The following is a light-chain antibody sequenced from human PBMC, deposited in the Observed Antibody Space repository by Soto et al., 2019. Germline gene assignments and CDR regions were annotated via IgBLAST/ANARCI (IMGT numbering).Light chain of an antibody. CDR2: WAS. CDR1: QSVLYSSNNKNY. Sequence: DIVMTQSPDSLAVSLGERATINCKSSQSVLYSSNNKNYLAWYQQKPGQPPKLLIYWASTRESGVTDRFSGSGSGTDFTLTISSLQAEDVAVYYCQQYYSTPQGTFGQGTKVEIK. J-gene: IGKJ1*01. V-gene: IGKV4-1*01. CDR3: QQYYSTPQGT.